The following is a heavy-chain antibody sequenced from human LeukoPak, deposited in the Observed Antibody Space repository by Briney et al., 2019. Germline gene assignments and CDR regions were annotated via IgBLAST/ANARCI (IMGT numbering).Heavy chain of an antibody. CDR3: AKDRWPSGFGDYYGMDV. J-gene: IGHJ6*01. CDR1: GFTFDCYA. CDR2: ISWNSGSI. D-gene: IGHD3-22*01. V-gene: IGHV3-9*01. Sequence: GGSLRLSCAASGFTFDCYAMHWVRQAPGKGLEWVSGISWNSGSIGYADSVKGRFTISRDNAKNSLYLQMNSLRAEDTALYYCAKDRWPSGFGDYYGMDVWRQRSTVTLSS.